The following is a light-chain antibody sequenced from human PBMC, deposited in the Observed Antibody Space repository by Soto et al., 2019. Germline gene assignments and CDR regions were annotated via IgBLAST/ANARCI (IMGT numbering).Light chain of an antibody. V-gene: IGLV2-8*01. CDR2: EVS. Sequence: QSVLTQPPSASGSPGQSVTISCTGTSSDVGGYNYVSWYQQHPGKAPKLMIYEVSKRPSGVPGRFSGSKSGNTVSLTVSGLRAEDEADYYCSSYAGSNNFVFGTGTKLTVL. J-gene: IGLJ1*01. CDR1: SSDVGGYNY. CDR3: SSYAGSNNFV.